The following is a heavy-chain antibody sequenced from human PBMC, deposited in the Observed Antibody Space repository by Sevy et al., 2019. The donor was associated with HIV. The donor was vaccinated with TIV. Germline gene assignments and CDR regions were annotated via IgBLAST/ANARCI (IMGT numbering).Heavy chain of an antibody. CDR1: GYTLTELS. CDR3: ATVPPNYDFWSGYWKYYFDY. CDR2: FDPEDGET. Sequence: ASVKVSCKVSGYTLTELSMHWVRQAPGKGLEWMGGFDPEDGETIYAQKFQGRVTMTEDTSTDTAYMGLSSLRSEDTAVYYCATVPPNYDFWSGYWKYYFDYWGQGTLVTVSS. J-gene: IGHJ4*02. V-gene: IGHV1-24*01. D-gene: IGHD3-3*01.